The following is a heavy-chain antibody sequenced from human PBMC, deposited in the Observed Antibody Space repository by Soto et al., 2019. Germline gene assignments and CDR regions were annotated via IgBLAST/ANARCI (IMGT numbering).Heavy chain of an antibody. D-gene: IGHD6-6*01. J-gene: IGHJ4*02. CDR1: GGSFSGYY. CDR3: ARGEYSSSSSFFLFDY. V-gene: IGHV4-34*01. Sequence: PSETLSLTCAVYGGSFSGYYWSRIRQPPGKGLEWIGEINHSGSTNYNPSLKSRVTISVDTSKNQFSLKLSSVTAADTAVYYCARGEYSSSSSFFLFDYWGQGTLVTVSS. CDR2: INHSGST.